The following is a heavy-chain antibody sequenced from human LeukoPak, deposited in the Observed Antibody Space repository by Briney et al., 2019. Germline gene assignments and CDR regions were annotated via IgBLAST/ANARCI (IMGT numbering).Heavy chain of an antibody. Sequence: SETLSLTCTVSGGSINTYFWSWIRQPPGKGLEWIGYIYYSGSTNYNPSLKSRVTISVDTSKNQFSLKLTSVTAADTAVYYCARGPRYSSGYYRTFDYWGQGTLVTVSS. J-gene: IGHJ4*02. D-gene: IGHD3-22*01. CDR2: IYYSGST. CDR3: ARGPRYSSGYYRTFDY. V-gene: IGHV4-59*01. CDR1: GGSINTYF.